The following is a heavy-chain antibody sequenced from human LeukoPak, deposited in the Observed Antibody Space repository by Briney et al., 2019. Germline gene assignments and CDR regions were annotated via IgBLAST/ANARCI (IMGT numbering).Heavy chain of an antibody. CDR2: IYHSGST. J-gene: IGHJ4*02. CDR3: ASSRGYSGYEGDY. V-gene: IGHV4-4*02. Sequence: PSETLSLTCAVSGGSISSSNWWSWVRQPPGKGLEWIGEIYHSGSTNYNPSLKSRVTISVDKSKNQFSLKLSSVTAADTAVYYCASSRGYSGYEGDYWGQGTLVTVSS. D-gene: IGHD5-12*01. CDR1: GGSISSSNW.